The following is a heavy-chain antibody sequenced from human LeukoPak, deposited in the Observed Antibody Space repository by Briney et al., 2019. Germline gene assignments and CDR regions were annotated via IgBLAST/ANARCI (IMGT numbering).Heavy chain of an antibody. Sequence: PSETLSLTCAVYGGSFSGSYWSWIRQPPGKGLEWIGEINHSGSTNYNPSLKSRVTISVDTSKNQFSLKLSSVTAADTAVYYCAREGDYCTNGVCHFDYWGQGTLVTVSS. J-gene: IGHJ4*02. V-gene: IGHV4-34*01. CDR3: AREGDYCTNGVCHFDY. CDR1: GGSFSGSY. CDR2: INHSGST. D-gene: IGHD2-8*01.